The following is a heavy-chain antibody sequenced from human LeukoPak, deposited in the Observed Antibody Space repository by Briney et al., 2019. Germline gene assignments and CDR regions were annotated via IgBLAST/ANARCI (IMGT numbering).Heavy chain of an antibody. V-gene: IGHV3-30*03. CDR2: ISYDGRYT. D-gene: IGHD3-3*01. J-gene: IGHJ3*02. Sequence: PGGSLRLSCAASGFILNNYGVHWVRQAPGKGLEWVAVISYDGRYTYYADSVKGRFTISRDHSENMVYLQMDSLRAEDTAVYYCARGDVLRFLEWSIDAFDIWGQGTMVTVSS. CDR3: ARGDVLRFLEWSIDAFDI. CDR1: GFILNNYG.